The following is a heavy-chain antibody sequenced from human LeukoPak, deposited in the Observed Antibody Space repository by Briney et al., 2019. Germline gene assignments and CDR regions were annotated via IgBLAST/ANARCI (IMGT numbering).Heavy chain of an antibody. D-gene: IGHD3-9*01. CDR1: GFTFDDYA. CDR3: ARGIPYYDILTGPDWFDP. J-gene: IGHJ5*02. V-gene: IGHV3-9*01. CDR2: ISWNSGSI. Sequence: PGGSLRLSCAASGFTFDDYAMHWVRQAPGKGLEWVSGISWNSGSIGYADSVKGRFTISRDNSKNTLYLQMNSLRAEDTAVYYCARGIPYYDILTGPDWFDPWGQGTLVTVSS.